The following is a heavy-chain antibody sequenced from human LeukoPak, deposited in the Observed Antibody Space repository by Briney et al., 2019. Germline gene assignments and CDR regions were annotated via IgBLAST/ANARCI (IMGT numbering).Heavy chain of an antibody. CDR1: GGSISSYY. Sequence: SETLSLTCTVSGGSISSYYWSWTRQPAGKGLEWIGHIYTSGSTSYNPSLQSRVTMSVDTSKKQFSLRVSSVTAADTAVYYCARVDTSMDWFDPWGQGTLVTVSS. CDR3: ARVDTSMDWFDP. D-gene: IGHD5-18*01. V-gene: IGHV4-4*07. J-gene: IGHJ5*02. CDR2: IYTSGST.